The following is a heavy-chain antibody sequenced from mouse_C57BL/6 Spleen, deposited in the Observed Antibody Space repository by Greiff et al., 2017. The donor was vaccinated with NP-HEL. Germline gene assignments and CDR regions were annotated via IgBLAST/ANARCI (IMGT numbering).Heavy chain of an antibody. CDR2: ISYDGSN. CDR3: ARDYGSSTFDY. Sequence: DVKLQESGPGLVKPSQSLSLTCSVTGYSITSGYYWNWIRQFPGNKLEWMGYISYDGSNNYNPSLKNRIYITRDTSKNQFFLKLNSVTTEDTATYYCARDYGSSTFDYWGQGTTLTVSS. V-gene: IGHV3-6*01. CDR1: GYSITSGYY. D-gene: IGHD1-1*01. J-gene: IGHJ2*01.